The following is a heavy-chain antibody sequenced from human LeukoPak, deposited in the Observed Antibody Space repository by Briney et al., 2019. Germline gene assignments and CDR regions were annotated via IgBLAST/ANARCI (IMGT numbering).Heavy chain of an antibody. Sequence: GGSLRLSCAASGFTFSSYVMKWVRKAPGKGLEWISTIDRGGGFDTDYADSVKGRFTISRDNSQNTLYLQMNSLRAEDTAVYYCAIDVQDDLDYWSQRTLVTVSS. CDR1: GFTFSSYV. CDR2: IDRGGGFDT. V-gene: IGHV3-23*01. J-gene: IGHJ4*02. CDR3: AIDVQDDLDY. D-gene: IGHD1-1*01.